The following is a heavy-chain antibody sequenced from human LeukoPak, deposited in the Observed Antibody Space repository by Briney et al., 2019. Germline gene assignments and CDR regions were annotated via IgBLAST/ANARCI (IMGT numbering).Heavy chain of an antibody. J-gene: IGHJ4*02. CDR2: IYYSGST. CDR3: ARTGGANPTWFTYYFDY. V-gene: IGHV4-39*01. CDR1: GDSISSSSYY. D-gene: IGHD3-10*01. Sequence: SETLSLTCTVSGDSISSSSYYWGWIRQPPGKGLECIGSIYYSGSTYYNPSLKSRVTISADTSKNQFPLKLSSVTAADTAVYYCARTGGANPTWFTYYFDYWGQGTLVTVSS.